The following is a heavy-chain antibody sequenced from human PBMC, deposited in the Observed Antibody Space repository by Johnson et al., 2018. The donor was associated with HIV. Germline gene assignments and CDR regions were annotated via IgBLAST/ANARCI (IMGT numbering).Heavy chain of an antibody. CDR1: GFTFSRYG. CDR2: ISYDGSNK. D-gene: IGHD3-10*01. Sequence: VQLVESGGGVVQPGRSPRLSCAASGFTFSRYGIHWVRQAPGKGLEWVAVISYDGSNKKYADSVKGRFTISRDNSKNTLYLQMNSLRAEDTAVYYCAKERGRGGDAFDIWGQGTMVTVSS. CDR3: AKERGRGGDAFDI. J-gene: IGHJ3*02. V-gene: IGHV3-30*18.